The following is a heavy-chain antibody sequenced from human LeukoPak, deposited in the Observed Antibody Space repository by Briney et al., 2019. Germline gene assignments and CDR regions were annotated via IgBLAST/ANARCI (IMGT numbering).Heavy chain of an antibody. J-gene: IGHJ4*02. CDR2: ISYDGSNK. Sequence: GGSLRLSCAASGFTFSSYGMHWVRQAPGKGLEWVAVISYDGSNKYYADSVKGRFTISRDNSKNTMYLQMNSLRAEDTAVYYCAKQGFGCWGQGTLVTVSS. CDR1: GFTFSSYG. V-gene: IGHV3-30*18. CDR3: AKQGFGC.